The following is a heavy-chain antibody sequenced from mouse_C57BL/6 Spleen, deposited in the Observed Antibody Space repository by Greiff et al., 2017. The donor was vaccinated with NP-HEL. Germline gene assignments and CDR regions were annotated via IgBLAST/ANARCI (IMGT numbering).Heavy chain of an antibody. CDR1: GYTFTDYY. CDR3: ARSGGNYGYWYFDV. J-gene: IGHJ1*03. D-gene: IGHD2-1*01. V-gene: IGHV1-75*01. Sequence: VQRVESGPELVKPGASVKISCKASGYTFTDYYINWVKQRPGQGLEWIGWIFPGSGSTYYNEKFKGKATLTVDKSSSTAYMLLSSLTSEDSAVYFCARSGGNYGYWYFDVWGTGTTVTVSS. CDR2: IFPGSGST.